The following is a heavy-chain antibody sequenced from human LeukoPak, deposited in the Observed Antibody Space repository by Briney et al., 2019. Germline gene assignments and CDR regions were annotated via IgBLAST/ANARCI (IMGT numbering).Heavy chain of an antibody. V-gene: IGHV1-46*01. J-gene: IGHJ4*02. CDR2: INPSGGST. D-gene: IGHD1-26*01. CDR3: ARALLGAISLDY. CDR1: GCTFTSYY. Sequence: ASVKVSCKASGCTFTSYYMHWVRQAPGQGLEWMGIINPSGGSTSYAQKFQGRVTMTRDTSTSTVYMELSSLRSEDTAVYYCARALLGAISLDYWGQGTLVTVSS.